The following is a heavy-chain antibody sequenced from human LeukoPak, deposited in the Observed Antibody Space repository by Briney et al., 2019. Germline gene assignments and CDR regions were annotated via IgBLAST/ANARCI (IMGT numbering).Heavy chain of an antibody. V-gene: IGHV3-74*01. CDR1: RFTFSSYW. CDR3: ARVGMISYSFDY. D-gene: IGHD2-21*01. CDR2: IKSDGSST. J-gene: IGHJ4*02. Sequence: GALRLSCAASRFTFSSYWMHWVRQAPGKGLVWVSRIKSDGSSTSYADSVKGRFTISRDNAKNTLYLQMNSLRAEDTAVYYCARVGMISYSFDYWGQGTLVTVSS.